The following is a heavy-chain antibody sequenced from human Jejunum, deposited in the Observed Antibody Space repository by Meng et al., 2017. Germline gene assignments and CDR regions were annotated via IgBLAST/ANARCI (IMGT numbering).Heavy chain of an antibody. Sequence: GSLRLSCTVSGGSIRSSNDYWGWIRQSPGKGLEWIGSMYYSGSTYYNPSLRSRVTISLDTSKNQFSLKLSSVTAADTAYYYCAGGPSGSSSVWYSTFDYWGQGTLVTVSS. D-gene: IGHD6-19*01. V-gene: IGHV4-39*07. CDR2: MYYSGST. CDR1: GGSIRSSNDY. J-gene: IGHJ4*02. CDR3: AGGPSGSSSVWYSTFDY.